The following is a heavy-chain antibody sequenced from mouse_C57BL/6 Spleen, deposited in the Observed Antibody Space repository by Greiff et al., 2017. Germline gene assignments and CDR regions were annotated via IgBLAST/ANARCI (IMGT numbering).Heavy chain of an antibody. Sequence: QVHVKQSGPELVKPGASVKISCKASGYAFSSSWMNWVKQRPGKGLEWIGRIYPGDGDTNYNGKFKGKATLTADKSSSTAYMQLSSLTSEDSAVYFCARSYYYGSSYLYFDVWGTGTTVTVSS. CDR2: IYPGDGDT. D-gene: IGHD1-1*01. CDR1: GYAFSSSW. V-gene: IGHV1-82*01. CDR3: ARSYYYGSSYLYFDV. J-gene: IGHJ1*03.